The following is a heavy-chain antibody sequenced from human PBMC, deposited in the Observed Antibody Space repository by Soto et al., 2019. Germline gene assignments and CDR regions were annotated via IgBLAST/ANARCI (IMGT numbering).Heavy chain of an antibody. CDR1: GFAFTNVW. Sequence: QLVESGGGLVKPGGSLALSCAGSGFAFTNVWLHWVRQAPGKGLEWVGRIKSKPDGETTDYAAPVKGRFTISRDDSKNTLYLQMNSLQTEDSGLYDCNAYYDFGGGNTPLWGQGTLVTVSS. V-gene: IGHV3-15*07. CDR3: NAYYDFGGGNTPL. J-gene: IGHJ4*02. CDR2: IKSKPDGETT. D-gene: IGHD3-3*01.